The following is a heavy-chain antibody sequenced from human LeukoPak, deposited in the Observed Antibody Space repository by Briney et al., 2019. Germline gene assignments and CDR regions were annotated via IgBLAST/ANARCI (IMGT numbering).Heavy chain of an antibody. CDR1: GFTFSGYW. CDR3: AKTIVVVISYYFDY. CDR2: VNGDGSST. D-gene: IGHD3-22*01. V-gene: IGHV3-74*01. J-gene: IGHJ4*02. Sequence: GGSLRLSCAASGFTFSGYWMHWVRQAPRKGLVWVSRVNGDGSSTSHADSVKGRFTISRDNAKNTLYLQMNSLRAEDTAVYYCAKTIVVVISYYFDYWGQGTLVTVSS.